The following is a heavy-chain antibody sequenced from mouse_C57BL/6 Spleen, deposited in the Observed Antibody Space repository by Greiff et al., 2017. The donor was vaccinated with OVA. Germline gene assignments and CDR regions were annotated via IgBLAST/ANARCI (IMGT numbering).Heavy chain of an antibody. D-gene: IGHD1-1*01. CDR3: ARSSSISHDMDY. J-gene: IGHJ2*01. CDR2: IDPSDSYT. CDR1: GYTFTSYW. V-gene: IGHV1-69*01. Sequence: QVQLQQPGAELVKPGASVKLSCKASGYTFTSYWMPWVKQRPGQGLEWIGVIDPSDSYTNYNQKFKGKSTLTVDKSSSTAYMQLSSLTSEDSAVYYGARSSSISHDMDYWGQGTTLTVSS.